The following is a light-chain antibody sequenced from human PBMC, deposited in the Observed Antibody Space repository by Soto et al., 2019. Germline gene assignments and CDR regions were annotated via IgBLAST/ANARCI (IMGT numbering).Light chain of an antibody. CDR1: HSVSSTY. CDR2: GAS. Sequence: EIVLTQSPGTLSLSPGERATLSCRASHSVSSTYLAWYQQKPGQAPRLLIYGASNRATGIPDRFSGSGSGTDFTLTISRLEPEDFAVYYCQQYSSAPYTFGQGTKLEIK. CDR3: QQYSSAPYT. J-gene: IGKJ2*01. V-gene: IGKV3-20*01.